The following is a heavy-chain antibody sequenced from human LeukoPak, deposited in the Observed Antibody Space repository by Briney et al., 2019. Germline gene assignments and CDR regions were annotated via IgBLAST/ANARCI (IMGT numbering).Heavy chain of an antibody. CDR1: GGTFSSYA. V-gene: IGHV1-69*13. D-gene: IGHD1-14*01. CDR2: IIPIFGSA. CDR3: ARNHLQSGSFQH. Sequence: GASVKVSCKASGGTFSSYAISWVRQAPGQGLEWMGGIIPIFGSANYAQKFQGRVTITADESTSTAYMELSSLRSEDTAVYYCARNHLQSGSFQHWGQGTLVTVSS. J-gene: IGHJ1*01.